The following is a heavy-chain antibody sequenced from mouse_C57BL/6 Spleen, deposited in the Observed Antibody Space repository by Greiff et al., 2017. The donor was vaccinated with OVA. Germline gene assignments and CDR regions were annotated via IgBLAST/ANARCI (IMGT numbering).Heavy chain of an antibody. J-gene: IGHJ4*01. Sequence: EVMLVESGGGLVKPGGSLKLSCAASGFTFSDYGMHWVRQAPEKGLEWVAYISSGSSTIYYADTVKGRFTISSDNAKNTLFLQMTILRSEDTAIYYCARERYEYDVGGYYYAIDYWGQGTSVTVSS. CDR2: ISSGSSTI. D-gene: IGHD2-4*01. CDR1: GFTFSDYG. V-gene: IGHV5-17*01. CDR3: ARERYEYDVGGYYYAIDY.